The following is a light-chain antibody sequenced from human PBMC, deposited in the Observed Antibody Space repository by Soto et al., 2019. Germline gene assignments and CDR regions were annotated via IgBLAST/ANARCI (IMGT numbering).Light chain of an antibody. V-gene: IGKV3-20*01. CDR1: QTVSSSY. Sequence: EILLTQSPGTLSLSPGERATLSCRASQTVSSSYLAWYQQKPGQAPRLLIYGASTRATGIPDRFIGSGSGTDFTLTISRLEPEDCAVFYCQQSVNPPYTFGQGTKVEIK. CDR3: QQSVNPPYT. J-gene: IGKJ2*01. CDR2: GAS.